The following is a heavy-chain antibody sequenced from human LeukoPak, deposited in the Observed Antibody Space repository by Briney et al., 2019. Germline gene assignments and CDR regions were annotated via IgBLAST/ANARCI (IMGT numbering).Heavy chain of an antibody. J-gene: IGHJ5*02. CDR2: INPNSGGT. CDR3: AREAFCSGGSCYSTNWFDP. D-gene: IGHD2-15*01. CDR1: GYTFTGYY. V-gene: IGHV1-2*02. Sequence: ASVKVSCKASGYTFTGYYMHWVRQAPGQGLEWMGWINPNSGGTNYAQKFQGRVTMTRDTSISTAYMELSRLRSDDTAVYYCAREAFCSGGSCYSTNWFDPWGQGTLVTVSS.